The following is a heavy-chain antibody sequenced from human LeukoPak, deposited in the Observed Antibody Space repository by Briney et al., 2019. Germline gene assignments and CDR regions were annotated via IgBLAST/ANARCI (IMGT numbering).Heavy chain of an antibody. Sequence: GGSLRFSCAASGFTFSSYAMSWVRQTPGKGLEWVSAISGSGGITYYADSVKGRFTISRDNSKNTLYLQMNSLRAEDTAVYYCAKGFAPGGSWNNWFDPWGQGTLVTVSS. D-gene: IGHD6-13*01. CDR2: ISGSGGIT. J-gene: IGHJ5*02. V-gene: IGHV3-23*01. CDR1: GFTFSSYA. CDR3: AKGFAPGGSWNNWFDP.